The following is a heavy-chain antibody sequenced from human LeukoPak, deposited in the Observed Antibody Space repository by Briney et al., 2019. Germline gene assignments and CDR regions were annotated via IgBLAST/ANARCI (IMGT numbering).Heavy chain of an antibody. CDR1: GFSVGSND. CDR3: ARGAGTSGGYWSSPPSPFDC. V-gene: IGHV3-66*01. D-gene: IGHD1-26*01. CDR2: IYSGGRT. J-gene: IGHJ4*02. Sequence: GGSLRLSCAASGFSVGSNDINWVRQAPGKGLEWVSVIYSGGRTYYADSVKGRFTISRDSSESTLHLQINSLRAEDTAVYYCARGAGTSGGYWSSPPSPFDCWGQGTLVTVSS.